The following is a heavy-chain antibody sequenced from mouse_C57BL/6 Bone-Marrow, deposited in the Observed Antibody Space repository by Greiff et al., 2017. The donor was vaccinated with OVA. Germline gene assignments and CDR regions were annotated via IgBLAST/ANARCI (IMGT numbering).Heavy chain of an antibody. Sequence: QVTLKESGPGILQPSQTLSLTCSFSGFSLSTFGMGVGWIRQPSGKGLEWLAHIWWDDDKYYNPALKSRLTIAKDTSKNQVFLKIANVDTADTATYYCARGDYGSSSWFAYWGQGTLVTVSA. CDR2: IWWDDDK. CDR1: GFSLSTFGMG. V-gene: IGHV8-8*01. CDR3: ARGDYGSSSWFAY. D-gene: IGHD1-1*01. J-gene: IGHJ3*01.